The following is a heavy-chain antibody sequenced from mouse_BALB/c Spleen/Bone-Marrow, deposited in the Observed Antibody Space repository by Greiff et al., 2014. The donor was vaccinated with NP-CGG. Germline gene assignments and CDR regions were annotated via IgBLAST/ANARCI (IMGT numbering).Heavy chain of an antibody. J-gene: IGHJ3*01. V-gene: IGHV1-9*01. CDR3: ARRGGDPWFDY. CDR2: ILPGSYCT. D-gene: IGHD2-13*01. CDR1: GYTFRNYW. Sequence: QVQLQQPGAELMRPGASVKISCKATGYTFRNYWIDWVKQRPGHGLEWIGEILPGSYCTNYNRKLKGKATFTADTSSNTAYMQLSSLTSEDSAVYYCARRGGDPWFDYWGQGTLVTVSA.